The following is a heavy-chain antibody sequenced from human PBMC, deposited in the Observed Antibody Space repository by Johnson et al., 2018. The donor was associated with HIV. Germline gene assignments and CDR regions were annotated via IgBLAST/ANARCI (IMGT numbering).Heavy chain of an antibody. J-gene: IGHJ3*02. V-gene: IGHV3-30*02. Sequence: VQLVESGGGVVQPGGSLRLSCAASGFTFSSYGMHWVRQAPGKGLEWVAFIRYDGSNKYYADSVKGRFTISRDNSKNTLYLQMNNLTTEDTAVYYCAKSVVVVLVGDNDDAFDIWGQGTMVTVSS. D-gene: IGHD2-21*01. CDR1: GFTFSSYG. CDR2: IRYDGSNK. CDR3: AKSVVVVLVGDNDDAFDI.